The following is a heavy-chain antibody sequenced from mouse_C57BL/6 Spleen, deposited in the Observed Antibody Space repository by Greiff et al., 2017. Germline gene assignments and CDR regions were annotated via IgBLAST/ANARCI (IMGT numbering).Heavy chain of an antibody. J-gene: IGHJ4*01. CDR2: IYPGNSDT. CDR1: GYTFTSYW. D-gene: IGHD4-1*02. CDR3: TRYQLGLYAMDY. V-gene: IGHV1-5*01. Sequence: EVQLQQSGTVLARPGASVKMSCKTSGYTFTSYWMHWVKQRPGPGLEWIGAIYPGNSDTSYNQKFKGKAKLTAVTSASTAYMELSSLTNEDSAVYYCTRYQLGLYAMDYWGQGTSVTVSS.